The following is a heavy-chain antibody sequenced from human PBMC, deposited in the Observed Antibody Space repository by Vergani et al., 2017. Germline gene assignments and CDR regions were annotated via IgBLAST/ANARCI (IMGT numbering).Heavy chain of an antibody. V-gene: IGHV1-69*06. Sequence: QVQLVQSGAEVKKPGSSVKVSCKASGGTFSSYAISWVRQAPGQGLEWMGGIIPIFGTANYAQKFQGRVTITADKSTSSAYMGLSSLKSEDPAVYYCARVSDNVVTPSVPLPWYFDLWGRGTLVTVSS. D-gene: IGHD4-23*01. CDR2: IIPIFGTA. CDR1: GGTFSSYA. J-gene: IGHJ2*01. CDR3: ARVSDNVVTPSVPLPWYFDL.